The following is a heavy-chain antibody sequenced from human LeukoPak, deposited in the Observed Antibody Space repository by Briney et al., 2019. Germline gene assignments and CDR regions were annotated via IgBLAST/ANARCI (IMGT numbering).Heavy chain of an antibody. CDR1: SFTFSSYA. CDR2: ISGSGST. D-gene: IGHD3-10*01. CDR3: AKVPLLWFGELLPYYFDY. V-gene: IGHV3-23*01. Sequence: GGSLRLSCAASSFTFSSYAMSWVRQAPGKGLEWVSAISGSGSTYYADSVKGRFTISRDNSKNTLYLQMNSLRAEDTAVYYCAKVPLLWFGELLPYYFDYWGQGTLVTVSS. J-gene: IGHJ4*02.